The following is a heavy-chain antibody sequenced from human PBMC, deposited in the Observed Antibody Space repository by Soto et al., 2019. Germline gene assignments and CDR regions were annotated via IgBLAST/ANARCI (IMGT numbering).Heavy chain of an antibody. CDR1: GLTFSGSA. J-gene: IGHJ4*02. CDR3: TNTPLAFRSPDY. Sequence: GGSLRLSCAASGLTFSGSAMHWVRPASGKGLEWVGRIRSKANSYATACAASVKGRFTISRDDSKNTAYLQMNSLKTEDTAVYYCTNTPLAFRSPDYWGQGTLVTVSS. V-gene: IGHV3-73*01. CDR2: IRSKANSYAT.